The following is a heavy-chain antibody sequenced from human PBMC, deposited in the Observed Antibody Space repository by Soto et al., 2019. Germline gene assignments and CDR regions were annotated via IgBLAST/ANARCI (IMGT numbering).Heavy chain of an antibody. Sequence: GGSLRLSCAASGFTFSSYSMNWVRQAPGKGLEWVSSISSSSSYIYYADSVKGRFTISRDNAKNSLYLQMNSLRAQDTAVNYCARDGDSDIWTGYSDYYYGMDVWGQGTTVTVSS. CDR2: ISSSSSYI. V-gene: IGHV3-21*01. CDR3: ARDGDSDIWTGYSDYYYGMDV. J-gene: IGHJ6*02. CDR1: GFTFSSYS. D-gene: IGHD3-9*01.